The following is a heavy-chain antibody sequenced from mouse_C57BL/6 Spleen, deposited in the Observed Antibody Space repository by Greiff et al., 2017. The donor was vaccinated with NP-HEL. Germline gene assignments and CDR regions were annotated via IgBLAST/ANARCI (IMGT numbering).Heavy chain of an antibody. J-gene: IGHJ3*01. CDR2: IYPGDGDT. CDR3: ARDYGSSLPWFAY. D-gene: IGHD1-1*01. CDR1: GYAFSSYW. Sequence: VQLQQSGAELVKPGASVKISCKASGYAFSSYWMNWVKQRPGKGLEWIGQIYPGDGDTNYNGKFKGKATLTADKSSSTAYMQLSSLTSEDSAVYGCARDYGSSLPWFAYWGQGTLVTVSA. V-gene: IGHV1-80*01.